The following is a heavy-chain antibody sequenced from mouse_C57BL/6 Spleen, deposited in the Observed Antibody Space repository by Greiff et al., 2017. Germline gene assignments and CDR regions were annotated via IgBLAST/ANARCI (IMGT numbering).Heavy chain of an antibody. J-gene: IGHJ1*03. CDR3: ASPGWYFGV. CDR1: GYAFSSSW. CDR2: IYPGDGDT. V-gene: IGHV1-82*01. Sequence: QVQLQQSGPELVKPGASVKISCKASGYAFSSSWMNWVKQRPGKGLEWIGRIYPGDGDTNYNGKFKGKATLTADKSSSTAYMQRSSLTSEDSAVYFCASPGWYFGVWGTGTTVTVSS.